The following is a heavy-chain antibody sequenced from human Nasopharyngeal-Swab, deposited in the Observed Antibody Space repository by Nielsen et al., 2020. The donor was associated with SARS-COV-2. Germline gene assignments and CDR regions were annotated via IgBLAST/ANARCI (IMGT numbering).Heavy chain of an antibody. CDR1: GGSFSGYY. CDR3: AGSGSYYDARQKHDY. J-gene: IGHJ4*02. V-gene: IGHV4-34*01. Sequence: SETLSLTCAVYGGSFSGYYWSWICQPPGKGLEWIGEINHSGSTNYNPSLKSRVTISVDTSKNQFSLKLSSVTAADTAVYYCAGSGSYYDARQKHDYWGQGTLVTVSS. D-gene: IGHD3-10*01. CDR2: INHSGST.